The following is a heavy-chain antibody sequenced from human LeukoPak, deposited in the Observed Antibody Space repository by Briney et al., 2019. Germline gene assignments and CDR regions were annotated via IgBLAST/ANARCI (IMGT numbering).Heavy chain of an antibody. J-gene: IGHJ5*02. Sequence: GGSLRLSCAASGFTFSTYWMHWVRQAPGKGLVWVSRINSGGTTTNYADSVKGRFTISRGNAKNTLYPQMNSLRGEDTAVYYCATSNWFDPWGQGTLVTVSS. V-gene: IGHV3-74*01. CDR3: ATSNWFDP. D-gene: IGHD2-2*01. CDR1: GFTFSTYW. CDR2: INSGGTTT.